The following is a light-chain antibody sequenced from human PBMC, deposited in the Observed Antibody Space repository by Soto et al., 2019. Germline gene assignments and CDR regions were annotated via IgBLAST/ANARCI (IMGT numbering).Light chain of an antibody. Sequence: EIVLTQSPGTLSLSPGDRATISCRASQSVTSSYLAWYQKKPGQAPRLLIYGASNRANGIPDRFSGSGSGTDFTLTISNLEPEDFAVYYCQQYGIAPYTFGQGTKLEIK. CDR3: QQYGIAPYT. CDR2: GAS. J-gene: IGKJ2*01. CDR1: QSVTSSY. V-gene: IGKV3-20*01.